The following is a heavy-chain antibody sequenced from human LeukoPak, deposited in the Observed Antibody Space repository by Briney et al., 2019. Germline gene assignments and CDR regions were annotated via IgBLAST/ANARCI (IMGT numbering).Heavy chain of an antibody. CDR1: GLTFSSYA. V-gene: IGHV3-30*04. Sequence: PGGSLRLPCAASGLTFSSYAMDWVRQAPGKGLEWVARISYDGSNKYYADSVKGRFTISRDNAKNSLYLQMNSLRAEDTAVYYCARAPGYGAAYYFDYWGQGTLVTVSS. J-gene: IGHJ4*02. CDR2: ISYDGSNK. D-gene: IGHD1-1*01. CDR3: ARAPGYGAAYYFDY.